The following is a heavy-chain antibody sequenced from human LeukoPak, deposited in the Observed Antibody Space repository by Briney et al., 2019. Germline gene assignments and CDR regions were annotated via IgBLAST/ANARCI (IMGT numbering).Heavy chain of an antibody. V-gene: IGHV1-2*02. D-gene: IGHD2-2*02. Sequence: GASVKVSCKASGYTFTGYYMHWVRQAPGQGLEWMGWINPNSGGTNYAQKFQGRVTMTRDTSISTAYMELSRLRSDDTAVYYCARGYCSSTSCYIIIWFDPWGRGTLVTVSS. CDR1: GYTFTGYY. J-gene: IGHJ5*02. CDR2: INPNSGGT. CDR3: ARGYCSSTSCYIIIWFDP.